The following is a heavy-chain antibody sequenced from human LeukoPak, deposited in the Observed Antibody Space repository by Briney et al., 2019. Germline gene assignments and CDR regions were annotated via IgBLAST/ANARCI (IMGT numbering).Heavy chain of an antibody. Sequence: GGSLRLSCAASGFTFSSYGMHWVRQAPGKGLEWVAVIWYDGSNKYYADSVKGRFTISRDNSKNTLYLQMNSLRAEDTAVYYCARGGGKAMVGNFVYWGQGTLVTVSS. J-gene: IGHJ4*02. D-gene: IGHD5-18*01. CDR2: IWYDGSNK. CDR3: ARGGGKAMVGNFVY. CDR1: GFTFSSYG. V-gene: IGHV3-33*01.